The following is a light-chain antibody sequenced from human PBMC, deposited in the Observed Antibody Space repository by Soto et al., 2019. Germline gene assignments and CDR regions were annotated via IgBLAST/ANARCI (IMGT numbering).Light chain of an antibody. V-gene: IGKV1-39*01. CDR2: AAF. CDR1: QSISTY. J-gene: IGKJ2*01. CDR3: QQSYSTPYT. Sequence: DIQMTQSPSSLSASVGDRVTITCRASQSISTYLNWYQQKPGKAPKLLIYAAFSLQSGVPSRFSGSGSGTDFTITISSLQPEDFATYYCQQSYSTPYTFGQGTKLEIK.